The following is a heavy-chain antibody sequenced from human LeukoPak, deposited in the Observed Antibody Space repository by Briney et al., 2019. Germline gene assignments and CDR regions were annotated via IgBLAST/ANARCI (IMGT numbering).Heavy chain of an antibody. CDR3: ARGGLRLSGGGFDY. CDR2: INPNSGGT. D-gene: IGHD2-15*01. V-gene: IGHV1-2*02. CDR1: GYTFTGYY. J-gene: IGHJ4*02. Sequence: GASVKVSCKASGYTFTGYYMHWVRQAPGQGLEWMGWINPNSGGTNYAEKFQGRVTMTRDTSISTAYMELSRLRSDDTAVYYCARGGLRLSGGGFDYWGQGTLVTVSS.